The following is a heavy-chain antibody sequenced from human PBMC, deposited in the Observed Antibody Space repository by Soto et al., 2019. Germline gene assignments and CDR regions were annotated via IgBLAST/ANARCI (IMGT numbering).Heavy chain of an antibody. V-gene: IGHV4-34*01. CDR2: ITHSVST. Sequence: QVQLQQWGAGLLKPSETLSLTCAVYGGSFSGYYWSWIRQHPGKGLELIGEITHSVSTNYNPSLKSRVTISVDTSKNQFSMKLSSVTAADTAVYYCERCRTNAAMANSAIDYWGQGTLVTVSS. D-gene: IGHD5-18*01. CDR1: GGSFSGYY. CDR3: ERCRTNAAMANSAIDY. J-gene: IGHJ4*02.